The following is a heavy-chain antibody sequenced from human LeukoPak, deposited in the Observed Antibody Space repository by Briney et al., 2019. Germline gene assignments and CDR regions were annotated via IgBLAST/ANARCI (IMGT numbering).Heavy chain of an antibody. J-gene: IGHJ5*02. CDR1: GFTFSSYA. CDR3: AKEYSYNYVWDR. V-gene: IGHV3-23*01. CDR2: ISGRGDST. Sequence: PGGSLRVSCAASGFTFSSYAISWVRQAPGKGLEWVSSISGRGDSTYYADSVKGRFTISRDNSKNTVYLQMNSLRVEDTAVYYCAKEYSYNYVWDRWGQGTLVTVSS. D-gene: IGHD3-16*01.